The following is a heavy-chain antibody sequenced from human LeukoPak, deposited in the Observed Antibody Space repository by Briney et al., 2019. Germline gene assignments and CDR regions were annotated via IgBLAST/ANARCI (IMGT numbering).Heavy chain of an antibody. D-gene: IGHD3-16*01. CDR3: ARGHALRAVDY. CDR2: INHSGST. Sequence: SETLSFTCAVYGGSFSGYYWSWIRQPPGKGLEWIGEINHSGSTNYNPSLKSRVTISVDTSKNQFSLKLSSVTAADTAVYYCARGHALRAVDYWGQGTLVTVSS. CDR1: GGSFSGYY. J-gene: IGHJ4*02. V-gene: IGHV4-34*01.